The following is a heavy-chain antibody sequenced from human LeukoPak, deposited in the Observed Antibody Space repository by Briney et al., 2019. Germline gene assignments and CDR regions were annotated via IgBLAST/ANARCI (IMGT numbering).Heavy chain of an antibody. V-gene: IGHV3-11*04. J-gene: IGHJ4*02. CDR2: ISNSGTSI. CDR1: GFTFSDYY. D-gene: IGHD3-10*01. CDR3: ARYDSGTTHFDS. Sequence: PGGSLRLSCAASGFTFSDYYMSWIRQAPGEGLEWVSYISNSGTSIKYADSVKGRFTISRHNAKNSVYLQMNSLRAEDTAVYYCARYDSGTTHFDSWGQGTLVTVSS.